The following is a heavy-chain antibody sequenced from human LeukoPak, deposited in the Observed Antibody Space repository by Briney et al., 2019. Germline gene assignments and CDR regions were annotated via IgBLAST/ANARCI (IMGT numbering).Heavy chain of an antibody. CDR3: ARTGGSFYFYYYMDV. J-gene: IGHJ6*03. Sequence: PSETLSLTCTVSGGSISSYYWGWIRQPPGKGLEWIGGIHYTGTTFYNPSLKSRVTISVDTSKNQFSLKLRSVTAADTAVYYCARTGGSFYFYYYMDVWGKGTTVTVSS. CDR1: GGSISSYY. D-gene: IGHD1-26*01. CDR2: IHYTGTT. V-gene: IGHV4-39*07.